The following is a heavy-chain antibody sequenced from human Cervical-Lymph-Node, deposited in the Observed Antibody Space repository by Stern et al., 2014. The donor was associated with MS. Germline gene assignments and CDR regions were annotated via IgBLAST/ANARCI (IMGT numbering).Heavy chain of an antibody. CDR1: GFSLSTSGMC. J-gene: IGHJ5*02. V-gene: IGHV2-70*01. D-gene: IGHD6-19*01. CDR2: IDWDDDK. CDR3: ARSRIAVATTQGNWFDP. Sequence: QITLKESGPALVKPTQTLTLTCTFSGFSLSTSGMCVSWIRQPPGKALEWLALIDWDDDKYYSTSLKTRLTISKDTSKNQVVLTMTNMDPVDTATYYCARSRIAVATTQGNWFDPWGQGTLVTVSS.